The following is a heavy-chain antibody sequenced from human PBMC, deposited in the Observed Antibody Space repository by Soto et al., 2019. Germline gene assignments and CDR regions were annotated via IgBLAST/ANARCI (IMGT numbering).Heavy chain of an antibody. CDR3: ARHRGYYDYIWGSYRSPNFDY. CDR1: GGSISSSSYY. CDR2: IYYSGST. Sequence: SETLSLTCTVSGGSISSSSYYWGWIRQPPGKGLEWIGSIYYSGSTYYNPSLKSLVTISVDTSKNQFSLKLSTVTAADTAVYYCARHRGYYDYIWGSYRSPNFDYWGQGTLVTVSS. D-gene: IGHD3-16*02. J-gene: IGHJ4*02. V-gene: IGHV4-39*01.